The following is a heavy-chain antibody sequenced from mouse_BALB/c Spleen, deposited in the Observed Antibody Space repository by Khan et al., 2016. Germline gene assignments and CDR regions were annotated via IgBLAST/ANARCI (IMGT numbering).Heavy chain of an antibody. CDR1: GYSITSDYA. CDR3: ARCERRGDFDY. CDR2: ISYSGST. Sequence: VQLQQSGPGLVKPSQSLSLTCTVTGYSITSDYAWNWIRQFPGNKLESMGYISYSGSTSYNPSLKSRISIPRDTSKNQFFLQLNSVTTEDTATYYCARCERRGDFDYWGQGTTLTVSS. V-gene: IGHV3-2*02. J-gene: IGHJ2*01.